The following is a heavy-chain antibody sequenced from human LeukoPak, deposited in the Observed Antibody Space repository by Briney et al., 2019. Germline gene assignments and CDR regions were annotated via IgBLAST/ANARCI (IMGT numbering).Heavy chain of an antibody. V-gene: IGHV1-18*01. Sequence: GASVKVSCKASGYTFTSYGISWVRQAPGQGLEWMGWISAYNGNTNYAQKLQGRVTMTTDTSTSTAYMELRSLRSDDTAVYYCARDSYALMTPNYFDYWGQGTLVTVSS. CDR3: ARDSYALMTPNYFDY. D-gene: IGHD2-8*01. J-gene: IGHJ4*02. CDR1: GYTFTSYG. CDR2: ISAYNGNT.